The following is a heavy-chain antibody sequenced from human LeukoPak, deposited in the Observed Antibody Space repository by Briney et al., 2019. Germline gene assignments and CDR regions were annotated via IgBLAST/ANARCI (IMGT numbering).Heavy chain of an antibody. CDR1: GYTFTGYY. CDR3: ARGSSGWNTSTALFDY. V-gene: IGHV1-2*04. Sequence: VASVKVSCKASGYTFTGYYMHWVRQAPGQGLEWMGWINPNSGGTNYAQKFQGWVTMTRDTSISTAYMELSRLRSDDTAVYYCARGSSGWNTSTALFDYWGQGTLVTVSS. J-gene: IGHJ4*02. CDR2: INPNSGGT. D-gene: IGHD6-19*01.